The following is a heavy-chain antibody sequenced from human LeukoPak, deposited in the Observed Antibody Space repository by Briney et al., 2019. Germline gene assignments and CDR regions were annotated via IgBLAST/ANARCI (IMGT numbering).Heavy chain of an antibody. Sequence: ASVKVSCKASGGTFSSYAISWVRQAPGQGLEWMGGIIPIFGTANYAQKFQGRVTITADESTSTAYMELSSLRSEDTAVYYCARTIVGATRYYYYMDVWGKGTTVTISS. CDR1: GGTFSSYA. CDR2: IIPIFGTA. D-gene: IGHD1-26*01. J-gene: IGHJ6*03. V-gene: IGHV1-69*13. CDR3: ARTIVGATRYYYYMDV.